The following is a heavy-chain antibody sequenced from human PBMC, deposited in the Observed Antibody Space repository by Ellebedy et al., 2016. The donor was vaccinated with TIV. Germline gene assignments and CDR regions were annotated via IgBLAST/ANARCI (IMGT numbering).Heavy chain of an antibody. CDR3: ARSWPPYYYGMDV. CDR2: INHSGST. CDR1: GGSFSGNY. V-gene: IGHV4-34*01. J-gene: IGHJ6*02. Sequence: MPSETLSPTWAVYGGSFSGNYWSWIRQPPGKGLEWSGEINHSGSTNYNPSLKSRVTVSVDTSKNQFSLKLSSVTAADTAVYYCARSWPPYYYGMDVWGQGTTVTVSS.